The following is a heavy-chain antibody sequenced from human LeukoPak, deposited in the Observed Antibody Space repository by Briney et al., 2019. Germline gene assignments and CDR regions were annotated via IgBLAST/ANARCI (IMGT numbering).Heavy chain of an antibody. CDR2: ISGSGSTT. V-gene: IGHV3-23*01. Sequence: PGGSLRLSCAASGFTFSSYAMSWVRQAPGKGLEWVSVISGSGSTTYYADSVRGRFTISRDNSKNTLYLQVNSLRAEDTAIYYCATDPGYYASGKRTNWFDPWGQGTLVTVSS. CDR1: GFTFSSYA. D-gene: IGHD3-10*01. J-gene: IGHJ5*02. CDR3: ATDPGYYASGKRTNWFDP.